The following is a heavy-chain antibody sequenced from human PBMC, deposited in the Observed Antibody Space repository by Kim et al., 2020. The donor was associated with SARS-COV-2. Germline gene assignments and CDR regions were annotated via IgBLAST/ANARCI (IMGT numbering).Heavy chain of an antibody. J-gene: IGHJ4*02. D-gene: IGHD3-22*01. CDR2: IIPILGIA. CDR1: GGTFSSYA. CDR3: AREVDSSGYYIFDY. Sequence: SVKVSCKASGGTFSSYAISWVRQAPGQGLEWMGRIIPILGIANYAQKFQGRVTITADKSTSTAYMELSSLRSEDTAVYYCAREVDSSGYYIFDYWGQGTLVTVSS. V-gene: IGHV1-69*04.